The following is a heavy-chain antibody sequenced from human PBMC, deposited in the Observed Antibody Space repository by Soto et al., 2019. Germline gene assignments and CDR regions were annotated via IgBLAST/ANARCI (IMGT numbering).Heavy chain of an antibody. J-gene: IGHJ3*02. CDR3: ARGSGSDDFDI. CDR1: GGTFN. D-gene: IGHD7-27*01. Sequence: ASVKVSCKVSGGTFNIRWVRQAPGQGLEWMGGIIPVIDTANYARKFQGRVVISADRATNIVYMEMMSLTLEDTAVYYCARGSGSDDFDIWVQGTMVTLSS. CDR2: IIPVIDTA. V-gene: IGHV1-69*06.